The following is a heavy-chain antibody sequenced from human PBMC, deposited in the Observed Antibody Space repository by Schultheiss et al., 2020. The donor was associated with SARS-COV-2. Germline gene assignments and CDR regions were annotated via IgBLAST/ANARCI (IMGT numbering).Heavy chain of an antibody. Sequence: GGSLRLSCSASGFTFSSYAMHWVRQAPGKGLEYVSAISSNGGSTYYADSVKGRFTISRDNSKNTLYLQMSSLRAEDTAVYYCARGGLVFGSSSSGDNDYWGQGTLVTVSS. D-gene: IGHD6-6*01. CDR1: GFTFSSYA. V-gene: IGHV3-64D*06. CDR3: ARGGLVFGSSSSGDNDY. CDR2: ISSNGGST. J-gene: IGHJ4*02.